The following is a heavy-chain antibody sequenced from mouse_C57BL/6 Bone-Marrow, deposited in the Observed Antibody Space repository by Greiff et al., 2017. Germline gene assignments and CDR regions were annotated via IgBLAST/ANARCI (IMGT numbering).Heavy chain of an antibody. CDR1: GYTFTSYG. Sequence: QVQLQQSGAELARPGASVKLSCKASGYTFTSYGISWVKQRTGQGLGWIGEIYPRSGNTYYNEKFKGKATLTADKSSSTAYMELRSLTSEDSAVYFCARTGTNAMDYWGQGTSVTVSS. J-gene: IGHJ4*01. D-gene: IGHD4-1*01. CDR3: ARTGTNAMDY. CDR2: IYPRSGNT. V-gene: IGHV1-81*01.